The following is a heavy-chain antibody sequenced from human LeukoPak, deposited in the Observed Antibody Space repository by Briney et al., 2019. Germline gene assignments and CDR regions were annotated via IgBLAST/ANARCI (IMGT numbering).Heavy chain of an antibody. V-gene: IGHV4-34*01. CDR3: ARTVGYDTFDY. J-gene: IGHJ4*02. Sequence: SETLSLTCAVYGGSFSGYYWSRIRQPPGKGLEWIGEINHSGSTNYNPSLKSRVTISVDTSKNQFSLKLSSVTAADTAVYYCARTVGYDTFDYWGQGTLVTVSS. CDR1: GGSFSGYY. CDR2: INHSGST. D-gene: IGHD5-12*01.